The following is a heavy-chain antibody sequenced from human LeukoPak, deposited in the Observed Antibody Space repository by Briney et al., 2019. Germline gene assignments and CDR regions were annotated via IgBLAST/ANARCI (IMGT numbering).Heavy chain of an antibody. D-gene: IGHD3-10*01. CDR1: GGSMKSGIYY. J-gene: IGHJ6*03. V-gene: IGHV4-31*03. CDR3: ARWLGDPDPGDNYMDV. Sequence: PSETLSLTCTVSGGSMKSGIYYWSWIRQHPGQGLEWIGYIFYSGSTYYNPSLKSRVSISVDTSKNQFSLRLTSVTAADTAVYYCARWLGDPDPGDNYMDVSGNGTTVTVSS. CDR2: IFYSGST.